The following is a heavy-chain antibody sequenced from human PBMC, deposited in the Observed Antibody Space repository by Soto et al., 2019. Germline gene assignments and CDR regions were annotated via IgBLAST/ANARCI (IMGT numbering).Heavy chain of an antibody. CDR1: GFTFSSYG. V-gene: IGHV3-30*18. Sequence: GGSLRLSCAASGFTFSSYGMHWVRQAPGKGLEWVAVISYDGSNKYYADSVKGRFTISRDNSKNTLYLQMNSLRAEDTAVYYCAKAFSEYYYDSSGYYNYYYYYGMDVWGQGTTVTVSS. CDR2: ISYDGSNK. CDR3: AKAFSEYYYDSSGYYNYYYYYGMDV. J-gene: IGHJ6*02. D-gene: IGHD3-22*01.